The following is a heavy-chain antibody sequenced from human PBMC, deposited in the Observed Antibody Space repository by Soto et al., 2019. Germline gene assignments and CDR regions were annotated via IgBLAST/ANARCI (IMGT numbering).Heavy chain of an antibody. D-gene: IGHD3-22*01. CDR3: ARVFDDSSGRPAYY. CDR1: GFTFSSYG. CDR2: IGYDGSNK. Sequence: QVQLVESGGGVVQPGRSLRLSCAASGFTFSSYGMHWVRQAPGTGLEWVAVIGYDGSNKYYADSVKGRFTIARDNSKNTRYLQMNSVSAEDTAVYDGARVFDDSSGRPAYYWCQGTLVTVCS. V-gene: IGHV3-33*01. J-gene: IGHJ4*02.